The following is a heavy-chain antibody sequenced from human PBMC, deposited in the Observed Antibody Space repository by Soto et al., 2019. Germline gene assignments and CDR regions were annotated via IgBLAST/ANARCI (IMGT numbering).Heavy chain of an antibody. CDR1: GGSISSSSYY. Sequence: SETLSLTCTVSGGSISSSSYYWGWIRQPPGKGLEWIGSIYYSGSTYYNPSLKSRVTISVDTSKNQFSLKLSSVTAADTAVYYCARRTAAVYYWGQGTLVTVSS. CDR2: IYYSGST. CDR3: ARRTAAVYY. V-gene: IGHV4-39*01. D-gene: IGHD6-13*01. J-gene: IGHJ4*02.